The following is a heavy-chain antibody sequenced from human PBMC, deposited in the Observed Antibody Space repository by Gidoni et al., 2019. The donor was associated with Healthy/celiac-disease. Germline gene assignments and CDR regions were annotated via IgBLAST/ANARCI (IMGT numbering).Heavy chain of an antibody. CDR1: GFTFSSYA. CDR2: ISYDGSNK. D-gene: IGHD1-26*01. J-gene: IGHJ4*02. Sequence: QVQLVESGGGVVQPGRSLRLSGAASGFTFSSYAMHWVRQAPGKGLEWVAVISYDGSNKYYADSVKGRFTISRDNSKNTLYLQMNSLRAEDTAVYYCARYEWELRSFDYWGQGTLVTVSS. CDR3: ARYEWELRSFDY. V-gene: IGHV3-30*04.